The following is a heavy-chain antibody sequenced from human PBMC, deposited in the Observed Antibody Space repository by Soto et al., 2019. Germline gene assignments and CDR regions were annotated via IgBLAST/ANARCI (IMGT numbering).Heavy chain of an antibody. CDR1: GGSIRNNY. D-gene: IGHD3-3*01. V-gene: IGHV4-59*08. CDR3: ARLGGYYQAFDN. J-gene: IGHJ4*02. Sequence: SETLSLTCTVSGGSIRNNYWSWIRQPPGKGLEWVGYIYYTGTSKYNPSLKSRVTISVDSSKNQFSLKLDSVTAADTAVYYCARLGGYYQAFDNWGQGTLVTSPQ. CDR2: IYYTGTS.